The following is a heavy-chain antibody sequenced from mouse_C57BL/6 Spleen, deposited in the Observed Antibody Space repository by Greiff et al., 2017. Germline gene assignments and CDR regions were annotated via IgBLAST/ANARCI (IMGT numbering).Heavy chain of an antibody. Sequence: EVQLQQSGPELVKPGDSVKISCKASGYSFTGYFMNWVMQSHGKSLEWIGRINPYNGDTFYNQKFKGKATLTVDKSSSTAHMELRSLTAEDSAVYYCARWDGNDKGYFDYWGQGTTLTVSS. CDR3: ARWDGNDKGYFDY. CDR2: INPYNGDT. CDR1: GYSFTGYF. V-gene: IGHV1-20*01. D-gene: IGHD2-2*01. J-gene: IGHJ2*01.